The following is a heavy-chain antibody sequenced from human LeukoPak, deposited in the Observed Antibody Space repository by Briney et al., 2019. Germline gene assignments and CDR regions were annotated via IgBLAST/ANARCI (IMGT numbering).Heavy chain of an antibody. Sequence: PGGSLRLSCAASGFTFSSYGMHWVRQAPGKGLEWVAVIWYDGSKEYLADSVKGRFTISRDNSKNTLYLQMNSLRAEDTAVYYCARDRGGDGDNGYFHYGPEAFDIWGQGTMVTVSS. CDR3: ARDRGGDGDNGYFHYGPEAFDI. J-gene: IGHJ3*02. CDR2: IWYDGSKE. V-gene: IGHV3-33*01. D-gene: IGHD3-10*01. CDR1: GFTFSSYG.